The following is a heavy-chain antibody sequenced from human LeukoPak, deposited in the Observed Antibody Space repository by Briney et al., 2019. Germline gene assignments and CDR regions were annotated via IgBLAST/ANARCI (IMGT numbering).Heavy chain of an antibody. CDR2: ISYDGINK. J-gene: IGHJ4*02. CDR3: AKSRGYTYGYALDD. D-gene: IGHD5-18*01. CDR1: RFTFSYYG. Sequence: GGSLRLSCAASRFTFSYYGMHWVRQAPGKGLEWVAVISYDGINKYYADSVKGRFTISRDNSKHTLSLQMNSLRVEDTAMYYCAKSRGYTYGYALDDWGQGTLVTVSS. V-gene: IGHV3-30*18.